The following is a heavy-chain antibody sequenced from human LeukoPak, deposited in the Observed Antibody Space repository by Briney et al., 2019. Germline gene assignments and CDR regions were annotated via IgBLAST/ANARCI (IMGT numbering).Heavy chain of an antibody. CDR3: ARDAGYIAYFDY. CDR1: GFAFNTYG. J-gene: IGHJ4*02. Sequence: PGGSLRLSCAASGFAFNTYGMSWVRQAPGKGLEWVSAISGSGGTTYYADSVKGRFTISRDNSKNTLYLQMNSLRAEDTAVYYCARDAGYIAYFDYWGQGTLVTVSS. CDR2: ISGSGGTT. D-gene: IGHD2-2*02. V-gene: IGHV3-23*01.